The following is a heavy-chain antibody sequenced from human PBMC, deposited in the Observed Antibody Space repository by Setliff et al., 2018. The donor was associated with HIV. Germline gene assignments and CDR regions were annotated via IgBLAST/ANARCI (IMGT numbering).Heavy chain of an antibody. D-gene: IGHD3-22*01. CDR2: ISSGSSYI. V-gene: IGHV3-21*01. J-gene: IGHJ4*02. Sequence: GGSLRLSCAASGFTFSSYSMNWVRQAPGKGLEWVPSISSGSSYIYYAESVKGRFTISRDNAKNSLYLQMNSLRAEDTAVYYCARAGVYYDSSGYCIDYWGQGTLVTVSS. CDR3: ARAGVYYDSSGYCIDY. CDR1: GFTFSSYS.